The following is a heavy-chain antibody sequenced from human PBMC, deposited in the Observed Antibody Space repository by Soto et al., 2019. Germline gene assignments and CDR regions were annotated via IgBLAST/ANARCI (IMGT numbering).Heavy chain of an antibody. V-gene: IGHV1-8*01. CDR1: GYTFTSYA. CDR3: ARLVGYSDV. Sequence: GVSVKVSCKASGYTFTSYAIYWVRQATGQGLEWMGWMNPNSGNTGYAQKFQGRVTMTRNTSISTAYMELSSLRSEDTAVYYCARLVGYSDVWGKGTTVTVSS. CDR2: MNPNSGNT. D-gene: IGHD1-26*01. J-gene: IGHJ6*04.